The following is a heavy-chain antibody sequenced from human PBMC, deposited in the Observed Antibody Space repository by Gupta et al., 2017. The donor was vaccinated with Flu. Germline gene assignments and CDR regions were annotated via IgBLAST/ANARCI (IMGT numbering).Heavy chain of an antibody. CDR3: ATEHVSRYNWNWCVVY. Sequence: LSMHWVRQAPGKGLEWMGGFDPEDGETIYAQKFQGRVTMTEDTSTDTAYMELSSLRSEDTAVYYCATEHVSRYNWNWCVVYWGQGTLVTVSS. D-gene: IGHD1-7*01. CDR2: FDPEDGET. CDR1: LS. V-gene: IGHV1-24*01. J-gene: IGHJ4*02.